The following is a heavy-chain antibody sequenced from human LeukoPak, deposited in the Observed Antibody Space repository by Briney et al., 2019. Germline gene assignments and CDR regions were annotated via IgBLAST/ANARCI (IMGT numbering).Heavy chain of an antibody. CDR3: AVGYCSGGSCYSRFNWFHP. CDR2: INSDGSST. Sequence: GGSLRLSCAASGFTFSSYWMHWVRQAPGKGLVWVSRINSDGSSTSYADSVKGRFTISRDNAKNTLYLQMNSLRAEDTAVYYCAVGYCSGGSCYSRFNWFHPWGQGTLVTVSS. V-gene: IGHV3-74*01. J-gene: IGHJ5*02. D-gene: IGHD2-15*01. CDR1: GFTFSSYW.